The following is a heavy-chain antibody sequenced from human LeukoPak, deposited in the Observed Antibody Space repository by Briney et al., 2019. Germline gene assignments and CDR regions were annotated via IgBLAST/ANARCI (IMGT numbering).Heavy chain of an antibody. CDR1: GYTFTSYY. CDR3: ARGPYDFWSGYYFY. Sequence: ASVKVSCRASGYTFTSYYMHWVRQARGQGLEWMGIINPSGGSTSYAQKFQGRVTITTDESTSTAYMELSSLRSEDTAVYDCARGPYDFWSGYYFYWGQGTLVTVSS. D-gene: IGHD3-3*01. CDR2: INPSGGST. J-gene: IGHJ4*02. V-gene: IGHV1-46*01.